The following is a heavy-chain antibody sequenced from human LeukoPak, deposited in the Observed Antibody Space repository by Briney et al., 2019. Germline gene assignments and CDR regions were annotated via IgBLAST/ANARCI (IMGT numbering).Heavy chain of an antibody. CDR2: IYHSGST. CDR1: GGSISSGGYS. V-gene: IGHV4-30-2*01. Sequence: SQTLSFTCAVSGGSISSGGYSWRWIRQPPGKGLEWIGYIYHSGSTYYNPSLKSRVTISVDRSKNQFSLKLSSVTAADTAVYYCARDSAKVGAYAFDIWGQGTMVTVSS. D-gene: IGHD1-26*01. J-gene: IGHJ3*02. CDR3: ARDSAKVGAYAFDI.